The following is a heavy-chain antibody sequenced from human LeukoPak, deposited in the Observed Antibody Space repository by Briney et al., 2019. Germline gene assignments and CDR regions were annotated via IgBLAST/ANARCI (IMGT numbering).Heavy chain of an antibody. Sequence: GESLEISCQGSGYSFTTYWIAWVRQMPGKGLEWMGIIYPGDSDIRYSPSFQGQVTISVDKSISTAYLQWSSLKASDTAMYYCARGATTGDFWGQGTLVTVSS. CDR1: GYSFTTYW. J-gene: IGHJ4*02. CDR3: ARGATTGDF. V-gene: IGHV5-51*01. D-gene: IGHD4-17*01. CDR2: IYPGDSDI.